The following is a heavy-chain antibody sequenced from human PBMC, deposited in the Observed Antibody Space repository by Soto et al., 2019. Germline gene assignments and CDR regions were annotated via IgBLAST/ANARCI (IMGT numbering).Heavy chain of an antibody. CDR1: GFTFPSYP. D-gene: IGHD2-2*01. CDR2: IVVGSGHT. J-gene: IGHJ6*02. Sequence: SVQVSYQASGFTFPSYPGQWVRQARGQRMEWIGWIVVGSGHTNYAQKLEERVTISRVMSTSKAYMDLGSLRSEDTAVYHCASTYQRQRSYDYAVMAVWGQGTTFT. CDR3: ASTYQRQRSYDYAVMAV. V-gene: IGHV1-58*01.